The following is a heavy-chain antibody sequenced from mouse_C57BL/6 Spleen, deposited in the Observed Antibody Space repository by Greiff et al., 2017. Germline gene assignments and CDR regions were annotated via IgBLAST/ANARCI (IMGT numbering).Heavy chain of an antibody. CDR1: GYTFTSYW. D-gene: IGHD2-4*01. J-gene: IGHJ2*01. Sequence: QVQLQQPGTELVKPGASVKLSCKASGYTFTSYWMHWVKQRPGQGLEWIGNINPSNGGTNYNEKFKSKATLTVDKSSSTAYLQLSVLTSDDSAVYYCAREYDYDVVFDYWGQGTTLTVSS. V-gene: IGHV1-53*01. CDR2: INPSNGGT. CDR3: AREYDYDVVFDY.